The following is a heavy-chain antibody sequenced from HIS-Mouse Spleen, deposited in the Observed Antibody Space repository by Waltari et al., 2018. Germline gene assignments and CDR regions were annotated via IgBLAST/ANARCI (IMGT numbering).Heavy chain of an antibody. CDR2: ISSSSSTI. J-gene: IGHJ4*02. CDR3: ARGASGSYYLVSVSDY. Sequence: EVQLVESGGGLVQPGGSLRLSCAASGFTFSSYSMNWFRQAPGKGLEWVSYISSSSSTIYYADSVKGRFTISRDNAKNSLYLQMNSLRAEDTAVYYCARGASGSYYLVSVSDYWGQGTLVTVSS. CDR1: GFTFSSYS. V-gene: IGHV3-48*01. D-gene: IGHD1-26*01.